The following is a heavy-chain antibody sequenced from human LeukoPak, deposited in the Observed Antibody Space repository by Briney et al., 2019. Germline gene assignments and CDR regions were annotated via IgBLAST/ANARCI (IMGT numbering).Heavy chain of an antibody. CDR2: IDWDDDK. D-gene: IGHD3-3*01. Sequence: SGPTLVNPTQTLTLTCTFSGFSLSTSGMCVSWIRQPPGKAPEWLARIDWDDDKYYSTSLKTRLTISKDTSKNQVVLTMTNMDPVDTATYYCARMIAFGVVYDAFDVWGQGTMVTVSS. J-gene: IGHJ3*01. V-gene: IGHV2-70*11. CDR3: ARMIAFGVVYDAFDV. CDR1: GFSLSTSGMC.